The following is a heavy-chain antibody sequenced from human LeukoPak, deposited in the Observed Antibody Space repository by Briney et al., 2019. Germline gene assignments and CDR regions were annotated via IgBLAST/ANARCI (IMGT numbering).Heavy chain of an antibody. CDR2: ISYDGSNK. Sequence: GGSLRLSCAAFGFTFSGYGMHWVRQAPGKGLEWVAVISYDGSNKSYADSVKGRFTISRDNSKNTLYLQMNSLRAEDTAVYYCAVDYDHLTSYYTDLGYWGQGTLVTVSS. CDR3: AVDYDHLTSYYTDLGY. CDR1: GFTFSGYG. D-gene: IGHD3-9*01. J-gene: IGHJ4*02. V-gene: IGHV3-33*05.